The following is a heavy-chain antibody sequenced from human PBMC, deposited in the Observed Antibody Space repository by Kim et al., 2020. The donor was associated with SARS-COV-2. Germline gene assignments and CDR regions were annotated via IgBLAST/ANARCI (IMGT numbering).Heavy chain of an antibody. J-gene: IGHJ6*02. CDR3: ARFGPEVGATKGPYYYGMDV. D-gene: IGHD1-26*01. CDR1: GYTFTSYD. V-gene: IGHV1-8*01. CDR2: MNPNSGNT. Sequence: ASVKVSSKASGYTFTSYDINWVRQATGQGLQWMGWMNPNSGNTGYAQKFQGRVTMTRNTSISTAYMELSSLRSEDTAVYYCARFGPEVGATKGPYYYGMDVWGQGTTVTVSS.